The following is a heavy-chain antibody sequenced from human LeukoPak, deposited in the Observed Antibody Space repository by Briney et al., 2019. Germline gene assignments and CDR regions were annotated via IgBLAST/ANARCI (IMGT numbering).Heavy chain of an antibody. CDR1: GGSISSGGYY. J-gene: IGHJ4*02. Sequence: SQTLSLTCTVSGGSISSGGYYWSWIRQPPGKGLEWIGYIYHSGSTYYNPSLKSRVTISVDRSKNQFSLKLSSVTAADTAVYYCARYCGGDCSYFDYWGQGTLVTVSS. D-gene: IGHD2-21*01. V-gene: IGHV4-30-2*01. CDR2: IYHSGST. CDR3: ARYCGGDCSYFDY.